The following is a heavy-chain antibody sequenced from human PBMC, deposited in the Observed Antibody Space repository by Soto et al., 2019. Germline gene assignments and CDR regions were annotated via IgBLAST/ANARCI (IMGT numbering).Heavy chain of an antibody. J-gene: IGHJ4*02. D-gene: IGHD6-19*01. CDR3: ARSGSGSGWL. CDR2: IYYSGST. CDR1: GGSVSSGHFY. Sequence: QVQLQESGPGLVKPAETLSLTCTVSGGSVSSGHFYWIWIRQRPGKGLEWIGYIYYSGSTKYNPSLRSRVTILVETSKNQFSLKLTSLTAADTAVYYCARSGSGSGWLGGQGTLVTVSA. V-gene: IGHV4-61*01.